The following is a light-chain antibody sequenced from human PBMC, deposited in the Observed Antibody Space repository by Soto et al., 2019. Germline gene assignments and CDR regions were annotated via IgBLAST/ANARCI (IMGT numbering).Light chain of an antibody. J-gene: IGKJ1*01. CDR2: EAP. Sequence: DIQMTQSPSTLSASVGDRVTITCRASQSINNWLAWYQQKPGKAPKLPIYEAPGLERGVPSRFTGSGSGTEFTLTVSSLQPNDFATYYCQHYHSYSPAFGQGTQVEIK. CDR3: QHYHSYSPA. CDR1: QSINNW. V-gene: IGKV1-5*03.